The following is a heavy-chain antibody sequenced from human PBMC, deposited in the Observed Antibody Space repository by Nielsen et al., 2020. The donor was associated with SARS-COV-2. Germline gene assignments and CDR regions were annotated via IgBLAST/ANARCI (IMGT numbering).Heavy chain of an antibody. CDR2: IGTAGDT. V-gene: IGHV3-13*04. CDR1: GFTFSSYD. D-gene: IGHD6-19*01. J-gene: IGHJ4*02. Sequence: SCAASGFTFSSYDMHWVRQATGKGLEWVSAIGTAGDTYYPGSVKGRFTISRENAKNSLYLQMNSLRAGDTAVYYCARGFSSGLFYYFDYWGQGTLVTVSS. CDR3: ARGFSSGLFYYFDY.